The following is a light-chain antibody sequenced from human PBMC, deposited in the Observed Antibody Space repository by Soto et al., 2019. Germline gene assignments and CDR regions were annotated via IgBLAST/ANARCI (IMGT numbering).Light chain of an antibody. CDR3: QQYNDWPLT. CDR2: GAS. V-gene: IGKV3-15*01. CDR1: QSVNSN. Sequence: EKVMTQSPATLSVSPGERATLSCRASQSVNSNLAWYQQKPGQAPRLLIYGASTRATGIPARFSGSASWTEFTLTISSLQSEDFAGYYCQQYNDWPLTFGGGTKVEIK. J-gene: IGKJ4*01.